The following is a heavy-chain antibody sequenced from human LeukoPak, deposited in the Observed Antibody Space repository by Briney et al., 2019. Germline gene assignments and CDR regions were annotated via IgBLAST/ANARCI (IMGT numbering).Heavy chain of an antibody. CDR1: GFTVSSNS. CDR3: ARAGYCSGGSCYALDY. V-gene: IGHV3-53*01. J-gene: IGHJ4*02. Sequence: GGSLRLSCAASGFTVSSNSMSWVRQAPGRGLEWVSVIYSGGSTYYADSVKGRFTISRDDSKDTLYLQMDSLRADDTAVYYCARAGYCSGGSCYALDYWGQGTLVSVSS. D-gene: IGHD2-15*01. CDR2: IYSGGST.